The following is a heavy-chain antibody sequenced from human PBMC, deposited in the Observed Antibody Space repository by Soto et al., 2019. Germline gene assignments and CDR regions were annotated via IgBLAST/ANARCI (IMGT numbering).Heavy chain of an antibody. CDR2: IFSDNER. D-gene: IGHD3-3*02. J-gene: IGHJ6*02. Sequence: QVTLKDSGPSLVKPTETLTLTCTVSGVSRTTGKMCVSWILQPPGKALEWLAHIFSDNERPYSTSLQGRLTISKVFPGSQVVLSMSTVEPVDTATYYCALMNVDSYHFCFALDVCGQGNKVNVAS. V-gene: IGHV2-26*01. CDR3: ALMNVDSYHFCFALDV. CDR1: GVSRTTGKMC.